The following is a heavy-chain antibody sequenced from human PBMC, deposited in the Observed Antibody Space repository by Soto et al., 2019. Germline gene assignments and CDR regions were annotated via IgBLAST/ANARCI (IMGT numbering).Heavy chain of an antibody. V-gene: IGHV1-46*01. CDR3: ARRYSYGTRDYYYGMDV. D-gene: IGHD5-18*01. Sequence: ASVKVSCKASGYTVTSYYAHWVRQAPGQGLEWLGTINPKSGSTTYAQKFQGRVTMTRDTSTSTAYMELSSLRSEDTAVYYCARRYSYGTRDYYYGMDVWGQGTTVTVSS. CDR1: GYTVTSYY. CDR2: INPKSGST. J-gene: IGHJ6*02.